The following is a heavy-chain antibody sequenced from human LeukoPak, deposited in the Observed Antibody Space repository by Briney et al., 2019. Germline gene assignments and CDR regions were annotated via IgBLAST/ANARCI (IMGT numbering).Heavy chain of an antibody. V-gene: IGHV4-30-2*01. Sequence: SETLSLTCAVSGGSISSGGYSWSWLRQPPGKGLEWIGYIYHSGSTYYNPSLKSRVTISVDWSKNQFSLKLSSVTAADTAVYYCARGFRSSDYWGQGTLVTVSS. CDR1: GGSISSGGYS. J-gene: IGHJ4*02. CDR2: IYHSGST. CDR3: ARGFRSSDY. D-gene: IGHD2-15*01.